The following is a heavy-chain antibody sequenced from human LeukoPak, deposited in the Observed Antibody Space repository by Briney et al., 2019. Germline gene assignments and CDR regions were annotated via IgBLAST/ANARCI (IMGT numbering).Heavy chain of an antibody. CDR3: AREMWDSSGYFDY. J-gene: IGHJ4*02. Sequence: GGSLRLSCAASGFTFSSYSMNWVRQAPGKGLEWVSYISSSSSTIYYADSVKGRFTISRDNAKNSLYLQMNSLRAEDTAVYYCAREMWDSSGYFDYWGQGTLVTVSS. CDR2: ISSSSSTI. D-gene: IGHD3-22*01. CDR1: GFTFSSYS. V-gene: IGHV3-48*04.